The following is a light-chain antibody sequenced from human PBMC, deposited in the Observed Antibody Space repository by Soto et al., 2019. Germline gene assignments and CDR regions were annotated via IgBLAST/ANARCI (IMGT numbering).Light chain of an antibody. V-gene: IGKV1-17*01. CDR3: LQPSTYPLT. J-gene: IGKJ1*01. CDR1: QGIRND. CDR2: AAS. Sequence: DIQMTQFPSSLSASVADRVTITCRASQGIRNDLAWYQQKPGKAPKRLIYAASSLQSGVPSRYSGSASGIEFTLAISSLQPEDFATFYCLQPSTYPLTFGQGTKVEIK.